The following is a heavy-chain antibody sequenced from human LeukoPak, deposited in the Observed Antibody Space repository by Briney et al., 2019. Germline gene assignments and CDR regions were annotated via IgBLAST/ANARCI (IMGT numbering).Heavy chain of an antibody. Sequence: PGGSLRLSCAASGFTFSSYAMHWVRQAPGKGLEWVAVISYDGSNKYYADSVKGRFTISRDNSKNTLYLQMNSLRAEDTAVYYCARDTPYYYYYMDVWGKGTTVTVSS. CDR3: ARDTPYYYYYMDV. J-gene: IGHJ6*03. D-gene: IGHD2-15*01. V-gene: IGHV3-30*04. CDR1: GFTFSSYA. CDR2: ISYDGSNK.